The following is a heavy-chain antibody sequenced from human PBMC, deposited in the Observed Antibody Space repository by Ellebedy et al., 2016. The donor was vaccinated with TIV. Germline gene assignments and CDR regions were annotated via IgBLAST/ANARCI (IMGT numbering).Heavy chain of an antibody. CDR3: ARDPRGEVVAATTDY. D-gene: IGHD2-15*01. Sequence: SVKVSCXASGGTFSSYAISWVRQAPGQGLEWMGGIIPIFGTANYAQKFQGRVTITADESTSTAYMELSSLRSEDTAVYYCARDPRGEVVAATTDYWGQGTLVTVSS. V-gene: IGHV1-69*13. CDR2: IIPIFGTA. J-gene: IGHJ4*02. CDR1: GGTFSSYA.